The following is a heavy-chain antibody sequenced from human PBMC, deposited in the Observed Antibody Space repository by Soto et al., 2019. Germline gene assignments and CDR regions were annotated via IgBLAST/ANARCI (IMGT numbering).Heavy chain of an antibody. CDR3: ARGLRPYYYSGMDV. V-gene: IGHV3-9*01. J-gene: IGHJ6*02. CDR1: GFSFDDYA. D-gene: IGHD4-17*01. CDR2: ISWNSGSI. Sequence: EVQLVESGGGLVQPGRSLRLSCVVSGFSFDDYAMHWVRQVPGKGLEWVSGISWNSGSIGYADSVRGRVTISRDNPKTSLYLQVNTLRTEETALYYCARGLRPYYYSGMDVWGQGTTVIVSS.